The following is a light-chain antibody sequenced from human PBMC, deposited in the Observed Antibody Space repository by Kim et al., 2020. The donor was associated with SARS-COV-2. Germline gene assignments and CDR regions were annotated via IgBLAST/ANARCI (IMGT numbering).Light chain of an antibody. J-gene: IGKJ1*01. Sequence: EIVLTQSPGTLSLSPGERATLSCRASQSVSRSYLAWYQQKPGQAPRLLIYRASSRATGIPDRFSGSGSGTDFTLTISRLETDDFAVYYCQQYDRSPQTFGQGTKVDIK. CDR1: QSVSRSY. V-gene: IGKV3-20*01. CDR2: RAS. CDR3: QQYDRSPQT.